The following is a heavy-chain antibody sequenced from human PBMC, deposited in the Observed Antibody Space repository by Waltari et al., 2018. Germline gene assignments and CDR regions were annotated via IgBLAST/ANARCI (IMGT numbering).Heavy chain of an antibody. D-gene: IGHD6-6*01. Sequence: QVQLVESGGGVVQSGRALRLSCVASGFTFDSYGMHWVRQAPGKGLGWVAVRWFDGSAKYYADSVKGRFTVSRDNSKNTFYLQLNSLRAEDTAVYYCARDMHSSSSALGWLDPWGQGTLVTVSS. J-gene: IGHJ5*02. CDR1: GFTFDSYG. CDR2: RWFDGSAK. CDR3: ARDMHSSSSALGWLDP. V-gene: IGHV3-33*01.